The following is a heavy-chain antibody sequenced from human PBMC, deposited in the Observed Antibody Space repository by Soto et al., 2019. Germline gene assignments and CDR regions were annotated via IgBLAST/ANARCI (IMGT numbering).Heavy chain of an antibody. D-gene: IGHD3-22*01. CDR3: ARSGGYYYDSSGLRNDAFDI. CDR2: IYTSGST. CDR1: GGYLSSYY. J-gene: IGHJ3*02. V-gene: IGHV4-4*07. Sequence: SETLSLTCTVSGGYLSSYYWRWIRQPAGKGLEWIGRIYTSGSTNYNPSLKSRVTMPVDTAKNQFSLKLSSVTAADTAVYYCARSGGYYYDSSGLRNDAFDIWGQGTMVTVS.